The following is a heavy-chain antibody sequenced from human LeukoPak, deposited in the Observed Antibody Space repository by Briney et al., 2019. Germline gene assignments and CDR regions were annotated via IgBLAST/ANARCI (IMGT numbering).Heavy chain of an antibody. CDR1: GSTFSSYG. CDR3: ANTRGYGYYFNY. CDR2: IRYDGSNK. J-gene: IGHJ4*02. V-gene: IGHV3-30*02. D-gene: IGHD2-15*01. Sequence: GGSLRLSCAASGSTFSSYGMHWVRQAPGKGLEWVAFIRYDGSNKYYADSVKGRFTISRDNSKNTLYLQVNSLRAEDTAVYYCANTRGYGYYFNYWGQGTLVTVSS.